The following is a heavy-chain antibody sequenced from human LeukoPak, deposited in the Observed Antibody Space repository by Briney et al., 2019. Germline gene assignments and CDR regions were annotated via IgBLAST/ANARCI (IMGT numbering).Heavy chain of an antibody. CDR1: GYSFTSYW. J-gene: IGHJ5*02. V-gene: IGHV5-51*01. D-gene: IGHD6-19*01. CDR3: ARQYSSGGYSNWFDP. CDR2: IYPGDSDT. Sequence: GESLKISCKGSGYSFTSYWIAWVRQMPGKGLEWMGTIYPGDSDTRYSPSFQGQVTISADKSISTAYLQWSSLKASDTAMYYCARQYSSGGYSNWFDPWGQGTLVTVSS.